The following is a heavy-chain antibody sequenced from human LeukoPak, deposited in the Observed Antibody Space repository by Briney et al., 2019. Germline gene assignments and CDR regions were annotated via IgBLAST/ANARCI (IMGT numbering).Heavy chain of an antibody. CDR1: GFSFSYYW. J-gene: IGHJ4*02. CDR2: VKGDGSEK. Sequence: GGSLRLSCGASGFSFSYYWMSWARQAPGKGLEWVARVKGDGSEKSYVDSVKGRFTISRDNAKNSLFLQMDNLRADDTAVYYCARGGSVMFDQWGQGTLVTVSS. V-gene: IGHV3-7*03. D-gene: IGHD2-21*01. CDR3: ARGGSVMFDQ.